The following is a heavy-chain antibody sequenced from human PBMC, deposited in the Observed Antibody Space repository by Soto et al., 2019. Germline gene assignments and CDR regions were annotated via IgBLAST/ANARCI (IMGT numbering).Heavy chain of an antibody. V-gene: IGHV3-30*18. CDR1: GFTFSSYG. CDR3: AKAKDIVVVVAHNHLAY. J-gene: IGHJ4*02. CDR2: ISYDGSNK. Sequence: GGSLRLSCAASGFTFSSYGMHWVRQAPGKGLEWVAVISYDGSNKYYADSVKGRFTISRDNSKNTLYLQMNSLRAEDTAVYYCAKAKDIVVVVAHNHLAYWGQGTLVTVAS. D-gene: IGHD2-15*01.